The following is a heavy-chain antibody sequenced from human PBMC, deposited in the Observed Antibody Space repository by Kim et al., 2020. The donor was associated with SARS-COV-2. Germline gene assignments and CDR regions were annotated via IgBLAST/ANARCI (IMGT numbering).Heavy chain of an antibody. CDR2: IKTDGTVA. D-gene: IGHD2-21*01. Sequence: GGSLRLSCVASGFTFSNYWMHWVRQAPGKGLVWVSQIKTDGTVAYYADSVKGRFTISRDNAKNTLYLQMNSLRADDTAVYYCTRGDTYAFDIWGQGTTLTVSS. J-gene: IGHJ3*02. CDR1: GFTFSNYW. CDR3: TRGDTYAFDI. V-gene: IGHV3-74*01.